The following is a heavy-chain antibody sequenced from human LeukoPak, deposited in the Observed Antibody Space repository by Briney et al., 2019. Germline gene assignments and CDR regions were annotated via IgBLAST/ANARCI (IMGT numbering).Heavy chain of an antibody. J-gene: IGHJ4*02. Sequence: GGSLRLSCAAPGFTFSTYALSWVRQAPGKGLEWVSLISGTGYQTDYADSVKGRFTISRDNSKNTLYLQMNSLKAEDTAVYYCAKHLRTNFWFFDHWGQGTLVTVSS. V-gene: IGHV3-23*01. CDR2: ISGTGYQT. CDR3: AKHLRTNFWFFDH. CDR1: GFTFSTYA. D-gene: IGHD3-9*01.